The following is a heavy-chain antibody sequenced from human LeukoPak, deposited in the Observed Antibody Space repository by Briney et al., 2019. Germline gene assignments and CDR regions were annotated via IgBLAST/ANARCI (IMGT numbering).Heavy chain of an antibody. Sequence: ASVKVSCKASGYTFTSYYMHWVRQAPGQGLEWMGLINPTGGSTGYAQKFQGRVTMTRDMSTSTDYMELSSLRSEDTAIYYCARDNSVGDNAWWFDSWGQETLVTVSS. CDR1: GYTFTSYY. J-gene: IGHJ5*01. V-gene: IGHV1-46*01. D-gene: IGHD1-26*01. CDR2: INPTGGST. CDR3: ARDNSVGDNAWWFDS.